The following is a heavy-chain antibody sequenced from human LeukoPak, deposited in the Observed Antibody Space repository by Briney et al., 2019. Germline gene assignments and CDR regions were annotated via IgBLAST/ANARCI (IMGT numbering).Heavy chain of an antibody. CDR3: ARHGLRAVSSFEY. V-gene: IGHV4-59*08. CDR2: IYYSGTT. J-gene: IGHJ4*02. CDR1: GGSISSYY. D-gene: IGHD6-6*01. Sequence: SETLSLTCTVSGGSISSYYWSWIRQPPGQGLEWIGYIYYSGTTNYNPSLKSRVTISVDTSKNQFSLKLSSVTAADTAVYYCARHGLRAVSSFEYWGQGTLVTVSP.